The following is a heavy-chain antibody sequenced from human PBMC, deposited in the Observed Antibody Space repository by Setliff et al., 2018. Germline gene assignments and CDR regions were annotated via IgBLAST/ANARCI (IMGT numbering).Heavy chain of an antibody. V-gene: IGHV4-4*07. CDR3: ASPGRDNLDSPFDAFDI. CDR1: GDSISNYY. CDR2: IHQRGRT. Sequence: PSETLSLTCTVSGDSISNYYWNWIRQPAGKGLEWLATIHQRGRTYYNPSLNSRVTISLDTSKNHFSLKLRSVTAEDSAVYYCASPGRDNLDSPFDAFDIWGQGTKVTVSS. J-gene: IGHJ3*02. D-gene: IGHD3-3*01.